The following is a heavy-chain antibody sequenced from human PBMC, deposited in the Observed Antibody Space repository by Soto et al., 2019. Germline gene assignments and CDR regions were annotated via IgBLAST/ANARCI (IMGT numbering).Heavy chain of an antibody. V-gene: IGHV1-2*04. CDR3: ARAYYDGSASYGLEN. J-gene: IGHJ3*01. CDR1: GYTFTGYY. CDR2: INPNSGGA. D-gene: IGHD3-16*01. Sequence: QLHLVQSGAEVKKPGASVKVSCKASGYTFTGYYIHWVRQAPGQGLEWMGWINPNSGGANIAQKFQGWVTMTRDTSISTTYMELSRLRSNDTAVYYCARAYYDGSASYGLENWGQGTMVTVAS.